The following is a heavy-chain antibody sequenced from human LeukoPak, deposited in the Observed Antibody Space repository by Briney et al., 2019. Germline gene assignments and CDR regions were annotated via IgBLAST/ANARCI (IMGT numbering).Heavy chain of an antibody. CDR2: IYTSGST. CDR3: ARHPRFSGRALLFGENGNWFDP. CDR1: GGSISSYY. Sequence: SETLSRTCTVSGGSISSYYWSGIRQPAGKGLEWIGRIYTSGSTNYNPSLKSRVTISVDTSKNQFSLKLSSVTAADTAVYYCARHPRFSGRALLFGENGNWFDPWGQGTLVTVSS. D-gene: IGHD3-10*01. V-gene: IGHV4-4*07. J-gene: IGHJ5*02.